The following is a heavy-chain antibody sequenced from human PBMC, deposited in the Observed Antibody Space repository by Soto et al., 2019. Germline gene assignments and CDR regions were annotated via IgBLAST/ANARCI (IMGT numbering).Heavy chain of an antibody. CDR3: ARASPRLSRTRCLDY. CDR1: GFTFSDYY. V-gene: IGHV3-11*06. CDR2: ISSSSSYT. J-gene: IGHJ4*02. Sequence: GGSLRLSCAASGFTFSDYYMSWIRQAPGKGLEWVSYISSSSSYTNYADSVKGRFTISRDNAKNSLYLQMNSRRAEDTAGYYCARASPRLSRTRCLDYWGQGTLFTVSS. D-gene: IGHD2-2*01.